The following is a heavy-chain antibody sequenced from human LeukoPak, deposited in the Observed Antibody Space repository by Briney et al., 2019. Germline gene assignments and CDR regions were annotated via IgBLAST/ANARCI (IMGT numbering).Heavy chain of an antibody. CDR2: ISWSSGSI. CDR1: GFTFDDYA. Sequence: GGSLRLSCAASGFTFDDYAMHWVRQAPGKGLEWVSGISWSSGSIGYADSVKGRFTISRDNAKNSLYLQMDSLRAEDTALYYCAKDSGSYLSNWFDPWGQGTLVTVSS. D-gene: IGHD1-26*01. CDR3: AKDSGSYLSNWFDP. V-gene: IGHV3-9*01. J-gene: IGHJ5*02.